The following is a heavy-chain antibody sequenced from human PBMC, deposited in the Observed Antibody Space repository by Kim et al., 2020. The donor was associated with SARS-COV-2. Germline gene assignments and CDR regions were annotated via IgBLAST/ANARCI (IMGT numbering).Heavy chain of an antibody. Sequence: PSLKSRVTISVATSKNQFSLRLSSVTAADTAVYYCARVPDYYDSSGYYDYWGQGTLVTVSS. J-gene: IGHJ4*02. CDR3: ARVPDYYDSSGYYDY. V-gene: IGHV4-39*07. D-gene: IGHD3-22*01.